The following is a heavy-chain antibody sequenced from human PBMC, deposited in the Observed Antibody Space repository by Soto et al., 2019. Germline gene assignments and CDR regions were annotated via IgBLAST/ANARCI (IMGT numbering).Heavy chain of an antibody. CDR3: ARELPAGPGTFGEDAFDI. CDR1: GGTFSNYA. Sequence: SVKVCCKASGGTFSNYAISWVRQAPGQGLEWMGGIILPFGTANYAQKFQGRVTMTADESTKTVYMELSSLRSDDTAVYYCARELPAGPGTFGEDAFDIWAQGTTVTVSS. J-gene: IGHJ3*02. V-gene: IGHV1-69*13. CDR2: IILPFGTA. D-gene: IGHD3-10*01.